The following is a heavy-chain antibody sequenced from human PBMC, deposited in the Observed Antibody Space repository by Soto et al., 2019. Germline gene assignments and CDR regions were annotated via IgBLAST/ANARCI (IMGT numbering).Heavy chain of an antibody. CDR2: ISYSGST. Sequence: PSETLSLTCTVSGGSISSDSYYWGWIRQSPEKGLEWIASISYSGSTYYNPTLKSRLIISVDTSKNQFSLKLRSVTAADTAVYYCARETYGDYVGYFDPWGQGTLVTVSS. D-gene: IGHD4-17*01. CDR3: ARETYGDYVGYFDP. V-gene: IGHV4-39*07. CDR1: GGSISSDSYY. J-gene: IGHJ5*02.